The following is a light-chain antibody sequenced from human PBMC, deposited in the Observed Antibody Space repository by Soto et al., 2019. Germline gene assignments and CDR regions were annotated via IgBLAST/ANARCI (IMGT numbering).Light chain of an antibody. CDR1: GSDIGAYNF. CDR3: YSYAGRNICL. CDR2: GVT. Sequence: QSALAQPPSASGSPGQSVTISCTGSGSDIGAYNFVSWYQQHPGKAPKLMIFGVTERPSGVPDRFSGSKSGNTASLTVSGLKADDEAVYYCYSYAGRNICLFGGGTKLTVL. V-gene: IGLV2-8*01. J-gene: IGLJ3*02.